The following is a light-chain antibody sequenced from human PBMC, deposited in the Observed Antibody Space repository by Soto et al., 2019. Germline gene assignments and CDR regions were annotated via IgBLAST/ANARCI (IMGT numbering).Light chain of an antibody. CDR1: QGISSY. Sequence: DIQLTQSPSFLSASVGDRVTITCRASQGISSYLAWYQQKPGKAPKLLIYAASTLQSGVPSRFSGSGSGTEFTLTISSLQPEDFATYYCQQLNSYPPTFDQGTQVEIK. J-gene: IGKJ1*01. CDR3: QQLNSYPPT. V-gene: IGKV1-9*01. CDR2: AAS.